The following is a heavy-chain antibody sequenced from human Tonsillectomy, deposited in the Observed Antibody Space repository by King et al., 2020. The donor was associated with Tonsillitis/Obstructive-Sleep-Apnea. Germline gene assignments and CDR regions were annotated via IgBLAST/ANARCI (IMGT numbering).Heavy chain of an antibody. D-gene: IGHD4/OR15-4a*01. CDR3: GRDAKDDRYFDY. J-gene: IGHJ4*02. V-gene: IGHV1-46*01. CDR2: INPSSGST. Sequence: QLVQSGAEVKKPGASVKVSCKAYGYTFTRHYIHWVRQAPGQGLEWMGMINPSSGSTTYAQKFQGRVTMTRDTSTSTVHMELSRLRSEDTAVYYCGRDAKDDRYFDYWGQGTLVTVSS. CDR1: GYTFTRHY.